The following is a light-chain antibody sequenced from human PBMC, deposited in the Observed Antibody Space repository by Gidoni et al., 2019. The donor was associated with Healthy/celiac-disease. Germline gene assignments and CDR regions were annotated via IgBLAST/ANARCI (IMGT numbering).Light chain of an antibody. CDR3: SSYTSSSPYV. CDR2: DVS. CDR1: SSDVGGYNY. V-gene: IGLV2-14*01. J-gene: IGLJ1*01. Sequence: HSALTQPASVSGSPGQSITIPCTGTSSDVGGYNYVPWYQQHPGKAPKLMIYDVSNRPSGVSNRFSGSKSGNTASLTISGLQAEDEADYYCSSYTSSSPYVFGTGTKVTVL.